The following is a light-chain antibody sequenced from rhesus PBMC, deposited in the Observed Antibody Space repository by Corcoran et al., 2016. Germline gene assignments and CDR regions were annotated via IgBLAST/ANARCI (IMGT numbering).Light chain of an antibody. CDR2: KAS. CDR3: QHSYGTPYS. CDR1: ENVNNY. J-gene: IGKJ2*01. V-gene: IGKV1-74*01. Sequence: DIQMTQSPSSLSASVGDRVTLTCRASENVNNYLHWSQQKPGKSPKLLIYKASTLQSGAPSRFSGSGSWTDFTLTISSLQPEDFATYYWQHSYGTPYSFGQGTKVEIK.